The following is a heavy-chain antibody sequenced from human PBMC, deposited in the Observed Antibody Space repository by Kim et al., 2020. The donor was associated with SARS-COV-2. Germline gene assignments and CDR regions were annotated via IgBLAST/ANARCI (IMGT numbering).Heavy chain of an antibody. D-gene: IGHD3-3*01. CDR2: ISSSGSTI. CDR3: ARDLRFLEWSDIPGWFDP. CDR1: GFTFSSYE. V-gene: IGHV3-48*03. Sequence: GGSLRLSCAASGFTFSSYEMNWVRQAPGKGMEWVSYISSSGSTIYYADSVKGRFTISRDNAKNSLYLQMNSLRAEDTAVYYCARDLRFLEWSDIPGWFDPWGQGTLVTVSS. J-gene: IGHJ5*02.